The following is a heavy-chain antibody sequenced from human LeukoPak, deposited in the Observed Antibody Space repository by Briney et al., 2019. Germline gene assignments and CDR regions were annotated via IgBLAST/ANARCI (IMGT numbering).Heavy chain of an antibody. CDR2: IYTSGST. Sequence: SQTLSLTCTVSGGSISSGSYFWNWIRQPAGKGLEWIGRIYTSGSTDYNPSLKSRVTISLDSSKNQFSLKLSSVTAADTAVYYCARGGYYDSSGSRDAFDIWGQGTMVTVSS. CDR3: ARGGYYDSSGSRDAFDI. CDR1: GGSISSGSYF. V-gene: IGHV4-61*02. J-gene: IGHJ3*02. D-gene: IGHD3-22*01.